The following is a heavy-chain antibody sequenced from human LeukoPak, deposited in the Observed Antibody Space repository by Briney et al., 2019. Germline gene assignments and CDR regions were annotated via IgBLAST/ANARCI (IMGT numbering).Heavy chain of an antibody. Sequence: SETLSLTCAVYGGSFSGYYWSWIRQPPGKGLEWIGEINHSGSTNYNPSLKSRVTKSVDTSRNQFSLKLSSVTAADTAVYYCARGVSVAGLIDYWGQGTLVTVSS. D-gene: IGHD6-19*01. V-gene: IGHV4-34*01. J-gene: IGHJ4*02. CDR3: ARGVSVAGLIDY. CDR2: INHSGST. CDR1: GGSFSGYY.